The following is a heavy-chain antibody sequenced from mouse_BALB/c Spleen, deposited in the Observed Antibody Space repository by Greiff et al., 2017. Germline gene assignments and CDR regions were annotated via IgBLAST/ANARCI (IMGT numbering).Heavy chain of an antibody. CDR3: ARSGVLRDYFDY. Sequence: DVQLQESGPGLVKPSQSLSLTCTVTGYSITSDYAWNWIRQFPGNKLEWMGYISYSGSTSYNPSLKSRISITRDTSKNQFFLQLNSVTTEDTATYYCARSGVLRDYFDYWGQGTTLTVSS. V-gene: IGHV3-2*02. CDR2: ISYSGST. CDR1: GYSITSDYA. D-gene: IGHD1-1*01. J-gene: IGHJ2*01.